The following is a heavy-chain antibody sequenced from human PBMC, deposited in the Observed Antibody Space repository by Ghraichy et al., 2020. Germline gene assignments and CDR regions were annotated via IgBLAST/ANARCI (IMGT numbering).Heavy chain of an antibody. V-gene: IGHV2-70*01. J-gene: IGHJ4*02. CDR2: IDWDDDK. Sequence: SGPTLVKPTQTLTLTCTFSGFSPSTIGLCVSWIRQPPGKALEWLALIDWDDDKYYSTSLKTRLTISKDTSKNQVVLTMTNMDPVDTATYYCARCRPRNALYYDSSGYSFDYWGQGTLVTVSS. CDR3: ARCRPRNALYYDSSGYSFDY. D-gene: IGHD3-22*01. CDR1: GFSPSTIGLC.